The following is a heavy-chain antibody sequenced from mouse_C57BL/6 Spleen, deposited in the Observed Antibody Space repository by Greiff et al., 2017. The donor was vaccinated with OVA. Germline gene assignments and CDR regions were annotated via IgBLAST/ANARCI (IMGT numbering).Heavy chain of an antibody. CDR1: GYSITSGYY. CDR2: ISYDGSN. D-gene: IGHD2-1*01. V-gene: IGHV3-6*01. J-gene: IGHJ1*03. CDR3: ASQYGNYMYFDV. Sequence: ESGPGLVKPSQSLSLTCSVTGYSITSGYYWNWIRQFPGNKLEWMGYISYDGSNNYNPSLKNRISITRDTSKNQFFLKLNSVTTEDTATYYCASQYGNYMYFDVWGTGTTVTVSS.